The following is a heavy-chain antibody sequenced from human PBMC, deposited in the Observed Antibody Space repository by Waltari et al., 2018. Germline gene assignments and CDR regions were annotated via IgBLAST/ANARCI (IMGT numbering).Heavy chain of an antibody. V-gene: IGHV4-31*03. D-gene: IGHD6-19*01. CDR2: VYYDGES. CDR3: VRATAGAASPFDY. J-gene: IGHJ4*02. CDR1: GASLTTVGFY. Sequence: QVHLQESAPGLVTPSETLSLTCTVAGASLTTVGFYWGWVRQRPGKGLEWIGYVYYDGESFYSPSLTSRIVISLDKTKNQFSLNLGSVTAADTATYFCVRATAGAASPFDYWGKGTLVTVSS.